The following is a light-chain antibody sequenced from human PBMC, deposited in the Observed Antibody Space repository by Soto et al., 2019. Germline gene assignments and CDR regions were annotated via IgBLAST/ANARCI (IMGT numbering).Light chain of an antibody. CDR1: HRVSSY. V-gene: IGKV3-15*01. CDR2: GAS. Sequence: EILMTQSPATLSVSPGESATLSCRASHRVSSYLAWYQQKPGQAPRLLIYGASTRATGIPARFSGSGYGTVFTLTISSLQSEDFAVYFCQQYNNWPLTFGGGTKVEIK. J-gene: IGKJ4*01. CDR3: QQYNNWPLT.